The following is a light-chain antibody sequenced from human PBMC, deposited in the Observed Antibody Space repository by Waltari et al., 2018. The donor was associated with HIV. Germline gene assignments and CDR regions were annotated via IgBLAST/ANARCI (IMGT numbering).Light chain of an antibody. V-gene: IGLV3-21*04. J-gene: IGLJ1*01. CDR3: QVWDPLSDHPV. CDR2: YNS. Sequence: SHVLSQPPSVYVAPGNTASLTSGGNNIARNSAHSYQQQPGQAPLLIIFYNSDRPSGIPERFSGSNSVGTATLTISRVEAGDEADYYCQVWDPLSDHPVFGTGTKVTVL. CDR1: NIARNS.